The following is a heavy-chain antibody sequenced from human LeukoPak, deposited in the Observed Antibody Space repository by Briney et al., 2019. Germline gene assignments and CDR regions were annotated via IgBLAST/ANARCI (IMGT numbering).Heavy chain of an antibody. CDR3: AKEMKPPPFSGYSYGRPSYYYGMDV. CDR2: ISYDGSNK. J-gene: IGHJ6*02. Sequence: PGGSLRLSCAASGFTFSSYGMHWVRQAPGKGLEWVAVISYDGSNKYYADSVKGRFTISRDNSKNTLYLQMNSLRAEDTAVYYCAKEMKPPPFSGYSYGRPSYYYGMDVWGQGTTVTVSS. D-gene: IGHD5-18*01. CDR1: GFTFSSYG. V-gene: IGHV3-30*18.